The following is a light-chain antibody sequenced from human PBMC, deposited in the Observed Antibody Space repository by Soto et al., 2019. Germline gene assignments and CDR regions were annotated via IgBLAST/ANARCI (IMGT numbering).Light chain of an antibody. CDR3: QAWDSSTVV. V-gene: IGLV3-1*01. J-gene: IGLJ2*01. CDR2: QDS. CDR1: KLGAKY. Sequence: SYELTQPPSVSVSPGQTASITCSGDKLGAKYACWYQQKPGQSPVLVIYQDSKRPSGIPERFSGSNSGNTATLTISGTQAMDEADYYCQAWDSSTVVFGVGTKLTVL.